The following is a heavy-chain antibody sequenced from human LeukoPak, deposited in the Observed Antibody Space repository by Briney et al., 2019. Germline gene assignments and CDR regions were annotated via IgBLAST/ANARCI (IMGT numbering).Heavy chain of an antibody. Sequence: SETLSLTCTVSGGSISSDGYYRSWIRQHPGKGLEWIGYIYYSGSTYYNPSLKSRVTISVDTSKNQFSLKLSSVTAADTAVYYCARVGEAVVVITDWGQGTLVTVSS. D-gene: IGHD3-22*01. CDR2: IYYSGST. V-gene: IGHV4-31*03. CDR1: GGSISSDGYY. J-gene: IGHJ4*02. CDR3: ARVGEAVVVITD.